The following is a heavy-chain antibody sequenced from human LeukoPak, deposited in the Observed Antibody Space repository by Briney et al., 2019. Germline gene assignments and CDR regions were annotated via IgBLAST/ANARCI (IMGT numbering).Heavy chain of an antibody. CDR2: INPNSGGT. Sequence: ASVKVSCKASGYTFTGYYMHWVRQAPGQGLEWMGWINPNSGGTNYAQKFQGRVTMTRDTSISTAYMELSRLRSDDTAVYYCARGRLLWFGEPSPGAFDIWGQGTMVTVSS. V-gene: IGHV1-2*02. J-gene: IGHJ3*02. D-gene: IGHD3-10*01. CDR1: GYTFTGYY. CDR3: ARGRLLWFGEPSPGAFDI.